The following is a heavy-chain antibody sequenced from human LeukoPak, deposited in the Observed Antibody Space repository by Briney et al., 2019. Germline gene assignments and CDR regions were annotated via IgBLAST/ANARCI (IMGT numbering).Heavy chain of an antibody. V-gene: IGHV3-21*01. J-gene: IGHJ4*02. D-gene: IGHD4-23*01. CDR1: GFTFSSYS. Sequence: GGSLRLSCAASGFTFSSYSMNWVRQAPGKGLEWVSSISSSSSYIYYADSVKGRFTISRDNAKNSLYLQMNSLRAEGTAVYYCARDLRPGSNSRWGYWGQGTLVTVSS. CDR3: ARDLRPGSNSRWGY. CDR2: ISSSSSYI.